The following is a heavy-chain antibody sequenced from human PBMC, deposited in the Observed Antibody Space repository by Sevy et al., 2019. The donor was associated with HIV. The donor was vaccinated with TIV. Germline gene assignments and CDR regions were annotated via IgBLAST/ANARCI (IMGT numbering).Heavy chain of an antibody. Sequence: GGSLRLSCAASGFTFSRYSMHWVRQAPGKGLEWVATISFDASNKHYAYSVKGRITISRDNFQNSLFLQMNSLRPEDTAVYYCALERLSSDVAEYFQNWGQGTLVTVSS. D-gene: IGHD1-1*01. CDR1: GFTFSRYS. V-gene: IGHV3-30*04. CDR2: ISFDASNK. CDR3: ALERLSSDVAEYFQN. J-gene: IGHJ1*01.